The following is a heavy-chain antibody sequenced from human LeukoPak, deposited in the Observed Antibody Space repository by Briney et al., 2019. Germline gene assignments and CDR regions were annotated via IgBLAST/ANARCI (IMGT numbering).Heavy chain of an antibody. Sequence: GGSLRLSCAASGFTVSSNYMSWVRQAPGKGLEWVAVIYYDGSTTYYADSVKGRFTISRDNSMSTLYLQMNSLRAEDTAVYYCATGPQSAAAGIFDYWGQGTLVTVSS. CDR3: ATGPQSAAAGIFDY. CDR1: GFTVSSNY. CDR2: IYYDGSTT. D-gene: IGHD6-13*01. V-gene: IGHV3-33*08. J-gene: IGHJ4*02.